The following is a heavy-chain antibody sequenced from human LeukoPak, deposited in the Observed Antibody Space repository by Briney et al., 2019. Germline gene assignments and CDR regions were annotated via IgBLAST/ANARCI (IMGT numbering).Heavy chain of an antibody. V-gene: IGHV4-59*01. J-gene: IGHJ4*01. CDR1: GDSISNYY. D-gene: IGHD6-13*01. Sequence: SETLSLTCTVAGDSISNYYWSWIRQPPGKGLEWNGYIYYSGSTNYNPSLRSRFTISVDTSKNQFSLKLSSVAAADTAVYYCAREVVAAPGTVDYWGQGTLVTVSS. CDR3: AREVVAAPGTVDY. CDR2: IYYSGST.